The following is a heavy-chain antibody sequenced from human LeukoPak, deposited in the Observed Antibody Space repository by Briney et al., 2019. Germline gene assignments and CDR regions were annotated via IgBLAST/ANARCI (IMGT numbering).Heavy chain of an antibody. Sequence: GGSLRLSCAASGFTFSSYSMNWVRQAPGKGLEWVSSISSSSSYIYYADSVKGRFTISRDNAKNSLYLQMNSLRAEDTAVYYCATVGSDFWSGYHFDYWGQGTLVTVSS. CDR3: ATVGSDFWSGYHFDY. CDR1: GFTFSSYS. CDR2: ISSSSSYI. D-gene: IGHD3-3*01. V-gene: IGHV3-21*01. J-gene: IGHJ4*02.